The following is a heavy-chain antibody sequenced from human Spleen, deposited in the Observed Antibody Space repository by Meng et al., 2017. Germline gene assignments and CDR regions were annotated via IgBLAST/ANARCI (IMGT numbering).Heavy chain of an antibody. Sequence: AWGKKPGASVRVSCKVSGYSLTEVSVHWVRQAPGKGLEWMGGFDPDDGETIYAQKFQGRVTVAEDTSTATAYMELSSLKSEDTAVYYCARDEDISAAGKLFGDYWGQGTLVTVSS. CDR2: FDPDDGET. V-gene: IGHV1-24*01. J-gene: IGHJ4*02. D-gene: IGHD6-25*01. CDR1: GYSLTEVS. CDR3: ARDEDISAAGKLFGDY.